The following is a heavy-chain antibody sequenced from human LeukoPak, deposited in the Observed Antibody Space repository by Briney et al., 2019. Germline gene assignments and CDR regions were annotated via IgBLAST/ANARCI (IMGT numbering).Heavy chain of an antibody. CDR1: GYTLTELS. CDR3: ATTSSITYYYGSGSKTSWFDP. J-gene: IGHJ5*02. V-gene: IGHV1-24*01. Sequence: ASVKVSCKVSGYTLTELSMHWVRQAPGKGLEWMGGFDPEDGETIYAQKFQGRVTMTEDTSTDTAYMELSSLRSEDTAVHYCATTSSITYYYGSGSKTSWFDPWGQGTLVTVSS. CDR2: FDPEDGET. D-gene: IGHD3-10*01.